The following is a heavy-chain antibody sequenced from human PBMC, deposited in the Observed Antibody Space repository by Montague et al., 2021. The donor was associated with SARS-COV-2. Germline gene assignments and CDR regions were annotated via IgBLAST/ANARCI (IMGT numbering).Heavy chain of an antibody. CDR1: GGPISSYY. Sequence: SETLSLTCTVSGGPISSYYWSWIRQPPGKGLEWIGYMYYSGSTNYNPSLKSRVTISVDTSKNQFSLKLSSMTAADTAVYYCAREGRGYCSSTSCQSAFDIWGQGTMVTVSS. D-gene: IGHD2-2*01. CDR2: MYYSGST. V-gene: IGHV4-59*01. J-gene: IGHJ3*02. CDR3: AREGRGYCSSTSCQSAFDI.